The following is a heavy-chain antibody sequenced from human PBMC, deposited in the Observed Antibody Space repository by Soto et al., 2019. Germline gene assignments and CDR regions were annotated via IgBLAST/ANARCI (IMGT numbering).Heavy chain of an antibody. Sequence: PGGSLRLSCAASGFTFSSYWMSWVRQAPGKGLEWVANIKQDGSEKYYADSVKGRFTISRDNAKNSLYLQMNSLRAEDTAVYYCARLFSSTIVVVVAANGVDYWGQGTLVTVSS. CDR3: ARLFSSTIVVVVAANGVDY. CDR1: GFTFSSYW. J-gene: IGHJ4*02. D-gene: IGHD2-15*01. CDR2: IKQDGSEK. V-gene: IGHV3-7*03.